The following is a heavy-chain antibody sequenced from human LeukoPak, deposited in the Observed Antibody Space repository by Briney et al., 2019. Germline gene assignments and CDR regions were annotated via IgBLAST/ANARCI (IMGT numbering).Heavy chain of an antibody. CDR3: ARRAGGYSHPYDY. CDR2: ISGSGGST. CDR1: GFTFSSYG. D-gene: IGHD4-23*01. J-gene: IGHJ4*02. Sequence: GGTLRLSCAASGFTFSSYGMSWVRQAPGKGLEWVSAISGSGGSTYYADSVKGRFTISRDNSKNTLYLQMNSLRAEDTAVYYCARRAGGYSHPYDYWGQGILVTVSS. V-gene: IGHV3-23*01.